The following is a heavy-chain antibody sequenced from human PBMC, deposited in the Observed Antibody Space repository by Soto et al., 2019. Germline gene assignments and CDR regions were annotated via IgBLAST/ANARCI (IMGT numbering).Heavy chain of an antibody. CDR2: IYYSGST. CDR3: ARSEGGLWFGELSLDWFDP. V-gene: IGHV4-39*01. J-gene: IGHJ5*02. Sequence: SETLSLTCTVSGGSISSSSYYWGWIRQPPGKGLEWIGSIYYSGSTYYNPSLKSRVTISVDTSKNQFSLKLSSVTAADTAVYYCARSEGGLWFGELSLDWFDPWGQGTLVTVSS. D-gene: IGHD3-10*01. CDR1: GGSISSSSYY.